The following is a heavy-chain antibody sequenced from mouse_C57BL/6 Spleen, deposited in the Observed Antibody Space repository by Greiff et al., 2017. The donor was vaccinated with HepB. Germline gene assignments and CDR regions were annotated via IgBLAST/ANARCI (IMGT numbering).Heavy chain of an antibody. Sequence: EVQLQESGPGLVKPSQSLSLTCTVTGYSITSGYGWNWIRQFPGNKLEWMGYISYSGSTNYNPSLKSRNAITRDTSNNQIFLQLNSVTTEDTATYYWARTARIRNWGQGTTLTVSS. CDR1: GYSITSGYG. CDR2: ISYSGST. CDR3: ARTARIRN. D-gene: IGHD1-2*01. V-gene: IGHV3-2*02. J-gene: IGHJ2*01.